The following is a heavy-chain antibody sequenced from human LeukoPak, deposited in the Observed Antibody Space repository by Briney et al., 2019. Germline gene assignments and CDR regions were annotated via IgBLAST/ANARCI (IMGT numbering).Heavy chain of an antibody. CDR2: IYHSGST. J-gene: IGHJ3*02. Sequence: SETLSLTCTVSGYSISSGYYWGWIRQPPGKGLEWIGSIYHSGSTYYNPSLKGRVTISVDTSKNQFSLKLSSVTAADTAVYYCARDKDSGYAEDAFDIWGQGTMVTVSS. D-gene: IGHD5-12*01. CDR1: GYSISSGYY. V-gene: IGHV4-38-2*02. CDR3: ARDKDSGYAEDAFDI.